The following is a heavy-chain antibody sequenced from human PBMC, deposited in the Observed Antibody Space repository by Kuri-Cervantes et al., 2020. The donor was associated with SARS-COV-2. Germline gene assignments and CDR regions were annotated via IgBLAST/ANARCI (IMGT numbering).Heavy chain of an antibody. D-gene: IGHD3-10*01. CDR1: GFSLNTSGMC. CDR3: ARIRPIGTTVRGALYYFDY. V-gene: IGHV2-70*11. CDR2: IDWDDDK. Sequence: SGPTLVKPTQTLTLTCTLSGFSLNTSGMCVSWIRQPPGKALEWLARIDWDDDKYYNTFLQTRLSIAKDTSKNQVVLTLTNMDPVDTATYYCARIRPIGTTVRGALYYFDYWGQGTLVTVSS. J-gene: IGHJ4*02.